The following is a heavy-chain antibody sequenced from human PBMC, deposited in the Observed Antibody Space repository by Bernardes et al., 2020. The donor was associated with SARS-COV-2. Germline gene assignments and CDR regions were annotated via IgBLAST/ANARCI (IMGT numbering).Heavy chain of an antibody. CDR1: GISVSNKY. V-gene: IGHV3-53*01. Sequence: VGSLRLSCAASGISVSNKYMSWVRQAPGKGLEWVSVLHSGGNTYYADSVKGRFTISRDDSENTLYLHMSSLRVDDTALYHCATDGRSSKWPEAFDIWGQGTMVTVSS. CDR2: LHSGGNT. D-gene: IGHD6-19*01. J-gene: IGHJ3*02. CDR3: ATDGRSSKWPEAFDI.